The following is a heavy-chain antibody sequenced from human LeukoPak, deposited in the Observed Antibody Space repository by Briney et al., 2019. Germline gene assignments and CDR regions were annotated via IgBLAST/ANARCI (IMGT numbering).Heavy chain of an antibody. Sequence: PGGSLRLSCAASGFTFSNAWMSWVRQAPGKGLEWVGRIKSKTDGGTTDYAATVKGRFTISRDDSKNTLYLQMNSLKTEDTAVYYCTRLMYCSGGSCYSFDYWGQGTLVTVSS. CDR1: GFTFSNAW. CDR2: IKSKTDGGTT. CDR3: TRLMYCSGGSCYSFDY. D-gene: IGHD2-15*01. V-gene: IGHV3-15*01. J-gene: IGHJ4*02.